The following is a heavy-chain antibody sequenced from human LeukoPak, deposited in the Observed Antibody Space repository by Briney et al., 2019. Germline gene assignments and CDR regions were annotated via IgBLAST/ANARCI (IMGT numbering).Heavy chain of an antibody. D-gene: IGHD2-2*02. V-gene: IGHV3-9*01. Sequence: GGSLRLSCAASGFTFSSYAMHWVRQAPGKGLEWVSGISWNSGSIGYADSVKGRFTISRDNAKNSLYLQMNSLRAEDTALYYCAKGGKYQLLYPFDYWGQGTLVTVSS. CDR2: ISWNSGSI. CDR1: GFTFSSYA. CDR3: AKGGKYQLLYPFDY. J-gene: IGHJ4*02.